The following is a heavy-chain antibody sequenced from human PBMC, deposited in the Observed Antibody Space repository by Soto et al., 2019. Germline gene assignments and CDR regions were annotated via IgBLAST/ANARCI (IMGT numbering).Heavy chain of an antibody. J-gene: IGHJ4*01. CDR2: IYSGGDI. D-gene: IGHD3-16*01. Sequence: EVQLVESGGGLIQPGGSLRLSCLASGFIVTTNYMYWVRQAPGKGLEWVSVIYSGGDIHYADSVKGRFTISRDTSENTVYLQMNNLRAEDMAVYFCVSRIPSWVFDYWGQGTPVTVSS. V-gene: IGHV3-53*01. CDR1: GFIVTTNY. CDR3: VSRIPSWVFDY.